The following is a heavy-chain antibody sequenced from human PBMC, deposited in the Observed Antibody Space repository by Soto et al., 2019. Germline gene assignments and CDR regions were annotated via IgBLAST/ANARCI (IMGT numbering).Heavy chain of an antibody. CDR3: AKDSRYCCGDTWGRYCGGDTCSSYFDL. CDR1: GFTFSIYA. Sequence: EVQLLESGGDLVQTGGSLRLSCAAFGFTFSIYAMNWVRQAPGKGLEWVSVISGSGGSTYYADSVKGRFTISRVNSRSIVFMQVICLRAEDTAVYFCAKDSRYCCGDTWGRYCGGDTCSSYFDLGAEGTLVTVS. D-gene: IGHD2-21*01. CDR2: ISGSGGST. J-gene: IGHJ4*02. V-gene: IGHV3-23*01.